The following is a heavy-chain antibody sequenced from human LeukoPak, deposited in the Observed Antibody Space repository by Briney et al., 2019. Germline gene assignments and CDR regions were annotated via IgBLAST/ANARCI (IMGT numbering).Heavy chain of an antibody. V-gene: IGHV5-51*01. D-gene: IGHD3-9*01. CDR1: GYTFTNYW. CDR3: ARRRPLAGYYYFDY. CDR2: IYPGDSNT. J-gene: IGHJ4*02. Sequence: GESLKISCMTSGYTFTNYWIGWVRQMPGKGLEWMGIIYPGDSNTRYSPSFQGQVTISADKSISTAYLQWSRLKASDTAMYYCARRRPLAGYYYFDYWGQGTLVTVSS.